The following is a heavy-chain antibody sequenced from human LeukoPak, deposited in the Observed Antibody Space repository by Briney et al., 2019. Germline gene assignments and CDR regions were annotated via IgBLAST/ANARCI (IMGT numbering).Heavy chain of an antibody. CDR3: ARNYKSSTNAAPDY. V-gene: IGHV1-2*02. D-gene: IGHD2-2*01. Sequence: ASVNVSCKASGYTFTGYYMHWVRQAPGQGLEWMGWINPNSGGTNYAQKFQGRVTMTRDTSISTAYMELSRLRSDDTAVYYCARNYKSSTNAAPDYWGQGTLVTVSS. J-gene: IGHJ4*02. CDR1: GYTFTGYY. CDR2: INPNSGGT.